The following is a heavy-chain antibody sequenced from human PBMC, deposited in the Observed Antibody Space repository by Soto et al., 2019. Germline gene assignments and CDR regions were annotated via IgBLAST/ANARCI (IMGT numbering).Heavy chain of an antibody. D-gene: IGHD3-22*01. Sequence: GGSLRLSCAASGFSFSKFAMHWVRQAPGKGLECVAVIWLDGSKRDYADSVKGRFTVSRDNSENTLCLQMNNLRAEDTGVYYRGRGGDSSGYPVYFVSWGQGTVVTVSS. J-gene: IGHJ4*02. V-gene: IGHV3-33*01. CDR2: IWLDGSKR. CDR1: GFSFSKFA. CDR3: GRGGDSSGYPVYFVS.